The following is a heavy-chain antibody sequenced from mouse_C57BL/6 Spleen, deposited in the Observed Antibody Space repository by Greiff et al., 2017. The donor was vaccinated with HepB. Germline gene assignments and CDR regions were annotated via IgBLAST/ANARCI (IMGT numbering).Heavy chain of an antibody. D-gene: IGHD2-10*01. CDR3: ATYYYFDY. Sequence: VQLQQSGAELVKPGASVKLSCTASGFNIKDYYMHWVKQRTEQGLEWIGRIDPEDGEIKYAPKFQGKATITADTSSNTAYLQLSSLTSEDTAVYYCATYYYFDYWGQGTTLTVSS. CDR2: IDPEDGEI. CDR1: GFNIKDYY. V-gene: IGHV14-2*01. J-gene: IGHJ2*01.